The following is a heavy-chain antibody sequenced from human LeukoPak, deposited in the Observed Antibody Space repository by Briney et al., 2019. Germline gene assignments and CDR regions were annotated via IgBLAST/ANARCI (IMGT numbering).Heavy chain of an antibody. CDR3: AREYSGYSSSWLPGPY. J-gene: IGHJ4*02. D-gene: IGHD6-13*01. V-gene: IGHV1-18*01. CDR1: GYTFTSYA. Sequence: GASVKVSCKASGYTFTSYAMHWVRQAPGQGLEWMGWISAYNGNTNYAQKLQGRVTMTTDTSTSTAYMELRSLKSDDTAVYYCAREYSGYSSSWLPGPYWGQGTLVTVSS. CDR2: ISAYNGNT.